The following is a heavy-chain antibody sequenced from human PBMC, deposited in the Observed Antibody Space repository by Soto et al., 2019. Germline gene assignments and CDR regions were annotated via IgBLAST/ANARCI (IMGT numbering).Heavy chain of an antibody. CDR2: ISDTGGST. J-gene: IGHJ5*02. V-gene: IGHV3-23*01. CDR1: GFSFNNYI. Sequence: EVQLLESGGALVPPGGSLRLSCAASGFSFNNYIMNWVRQAPGKGLEWVSGISDTGGSTDYADSVKGRFTISRDNSKNTLFLQMNRLRAEDTAMYYCAKAGANSSPWHSNWFDPWGQGTLVTVSS. D-gene: IGHD6-13*01. CDR3: AKAGANSSPWHSNWFDP.